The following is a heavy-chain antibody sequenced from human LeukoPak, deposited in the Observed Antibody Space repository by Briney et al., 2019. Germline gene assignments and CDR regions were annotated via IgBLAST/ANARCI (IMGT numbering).Heavy chain of an antibody. J-gene: IGHJ4*02. CDR3: ARMSYGSFDY. CDR1: GGSISSYY. CDR2: IYYSGST. Sequence: PSETLSLTCTVSGGSISSYYWSWIRQPPGKGLEWIGYIYYSGSTNYNPSLKSRVTISVDTSKNQFSLKLSSVTAADTAVYYCARMSYGSFDYWGQGTPVTVSS. D-gene: IGHD5-18*01. V-gene: IGHV4-59*01.